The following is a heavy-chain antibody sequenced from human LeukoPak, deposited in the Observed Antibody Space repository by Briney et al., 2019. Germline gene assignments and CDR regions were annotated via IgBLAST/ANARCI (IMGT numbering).Heavy chain of an antibody. D-gene: IGHD3-10*01. CDR1: GFTFSSYE. Sequence: GGSLRLSCAASGFTFSSYEMNWVRQAPGKGLEWASYISSSGSNIYYADSVKGRFTISRDNAKNSLYLQMNSLRAEDTAVYYCARAGRYVVRGVDGNMDVWGKGTTVTVSS. CDR2: ISSSGSNI. V-gene: IGHV3-48*03. J-gene: IGHJ6*03. CDR3: ARAGRYVVRGVDGNMDV.